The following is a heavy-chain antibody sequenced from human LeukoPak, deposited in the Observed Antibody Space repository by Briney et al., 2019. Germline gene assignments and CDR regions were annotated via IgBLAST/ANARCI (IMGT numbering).Heavy chain of an antibody. CDR2: TRNKANSYTT. D-gene: IGHD4-17*01. CDR1: GFTVSSNY. Sequence: GGSLRLSCAASGFTVSSNYMDWVRQAPGKGLEWVGRTRNKANSYTTEYAASVKGRFTISRDDSKNSLYLQMNSLKTEDTAVYYCARATVTTAPDLDYWGQGTLVTVSS. J-gene: IGHJ4*02. V-gene: IGHV3-72*01. CDR3: ARATVTTAPDLDY.